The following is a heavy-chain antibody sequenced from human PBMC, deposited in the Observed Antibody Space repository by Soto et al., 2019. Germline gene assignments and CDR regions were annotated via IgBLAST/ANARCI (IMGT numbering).Heavy chain of an antibody. D-gene: IGHD3-10*01. J-gene: IGHJ4*02. CDR3: ASKGSGIVDY. Sequence: QVQLQESGPGLVMPSGTLSLTCAVSGGSISSSSWWSWVRQPPGKGLEWIGEIYHSGSTNYNPSLKSRVTISVEKPKHQFSLKLSSVTDADTAVYYCASKGSGIVDYWGQGTLVTVSS. CDR2: IYHSGST. V-gene: IGHV4-4*02. CDR1: GGSISSSSW.